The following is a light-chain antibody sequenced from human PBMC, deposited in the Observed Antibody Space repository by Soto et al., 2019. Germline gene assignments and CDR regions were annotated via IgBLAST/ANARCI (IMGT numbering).Light chain of an antibody. J-gene: IGKJ2*01. CDR3: QQSYSTPPYT. CDR2: ATS. CDR1: QSISNY. Sequence: DLQMTQSPSSLSASVGDRVTITCRASQSISNYLNWYQQKPGQAPKLLIYATSNLQRGVPSRFSGSGSGTDFTLTISSLQPEDFATYYCQQSYSTPPYTFGQGTNLEIK. V-gene: IGKV1-39*01.